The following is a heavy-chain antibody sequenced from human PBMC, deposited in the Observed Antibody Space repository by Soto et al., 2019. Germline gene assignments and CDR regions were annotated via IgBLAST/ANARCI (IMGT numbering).Heavy chain of an antibody. CDR2: ISYSGST. CDR1: GGSISSYY. J-gene: IGHJ6*02. Sequence: QVQLQESGPGLVKPSETLSLTCTVSGGSISSYYWNWIRQPPGKGLEWIGYISYSGSTNYNPSLKSRVAISVDTSKNHFSLKLSSVTAADTAVYYCAREGYSSGYYYYYGMDVGGQGATVTVSS. CDR3: AREGYSSGYYYYYGMDV. V-gene: IGHV4-59*01. D-gene: IGHD3-22*01.